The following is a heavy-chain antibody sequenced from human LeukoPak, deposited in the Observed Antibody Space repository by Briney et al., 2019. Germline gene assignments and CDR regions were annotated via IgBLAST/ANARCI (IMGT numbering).Heavy chain of an antibody. CDR1: GGSFSGYY. CDR3: ARGVRIAVADPHLDY. Sequence: KPSETLSLTCAVYGGSFSGYYWSWIRQPPGKGLEWIGEINHSGSTYCNPSLKSRVTISVDTSMKQFSLKLGSVTAADTAVYYCARGVRIAVADPHLDYWGQGTLVTVSA. CDR2: INHSGST. J-gene: IGHJ4*02. V-gene: IGHV4-34*01. D-gene: IGHD6-19*01.